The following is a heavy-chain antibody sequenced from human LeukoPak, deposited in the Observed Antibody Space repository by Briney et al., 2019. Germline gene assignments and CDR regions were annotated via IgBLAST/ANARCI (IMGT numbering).Heavy chain of an antibody. V-gene: IGHV3-23*01. CDR3: AKGGKWDVTPFDY. D-gene: IGHD1-26*01. CDR2: ISGGGGST. J-gene: IGHJ4*02. Sequence: GGSLRLSCAASGFTFTSYSMNWVRQAPGKGLEWVSTISGGGGSTYYADSVKGRFTISRDNSKNTLYLQVNSLRAEGTAVYYCAKGGKWDVTPFDYWGQGTLVTVSS. CDR1: GFTFTSYS.